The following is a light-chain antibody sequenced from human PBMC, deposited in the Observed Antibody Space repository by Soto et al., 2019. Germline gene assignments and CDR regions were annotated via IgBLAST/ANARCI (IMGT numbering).Light chain of an antibody. Sequence: EIVLTQSPGTLSLSPGERATLSCRASQSGSSSYLAWYQQKPGQAPRLLIYGASSRDTGIPDRFSGRGSGSDFTLPSNRLQPKDFAFYYCQPRSNLLTFSGGTKVEIK. CDR1: QSGSSSY. CDR2: GAS. V-gene: IGKV3D-20*02. CDR3: QPRSNLLT. J-gene: IGKJ4*01.